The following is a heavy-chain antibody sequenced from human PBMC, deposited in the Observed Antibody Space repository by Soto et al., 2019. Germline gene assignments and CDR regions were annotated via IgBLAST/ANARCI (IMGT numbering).Heavy chain of an antibody. D-gene: IGHD3-3*01. CDR2: ISYDGSNK. J-gene: IGHJ4*02. CDR3: AREGNLGRAYYDFWSGYSPKSLFEY. V-gene: IGHV3-30-3*01. Sequence: GGSLRLSCAASGFTFSSYAMHWVRQAPGKGLEWVAVISYDGSNKYYADSVKGRFTISRDNSKNTLYLQMNSLRAEDTAVYYCAREGNLGRAYYDFWSGYSPKSLFEYWGQGTLVTVSS. CDR1: GFTFSSYA.